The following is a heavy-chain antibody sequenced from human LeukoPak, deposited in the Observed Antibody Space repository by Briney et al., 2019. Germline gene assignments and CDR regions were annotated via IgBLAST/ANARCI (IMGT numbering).Heavy chain of an antibody. CDR1: GGSISSGDYY. Sequence: SQTLSLTCTVSGGSISSGDYYWSWIRQPPGKGLEWIGYIYYSGSTYYNPSLKSRVTISVDTSKNQFSLKLSSVTAADTAVYYCARSGIAARPSHFDYWGQGTLVTVSS. CDR2: IYYSGST. V-gene: IGHV4-30-4*08. J-gene: IGHJ4*02. D-gene: IGHD6-6*01. CDR3: ARSGIAARPSHFDY.